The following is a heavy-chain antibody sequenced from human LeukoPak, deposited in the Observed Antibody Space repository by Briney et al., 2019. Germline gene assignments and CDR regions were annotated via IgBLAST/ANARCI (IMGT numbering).Heavy chain of an antibody. V-gene: IGHV3-23*01. CDR3: AKRGIVIRAVIIIGFHKEAYYFDY. Sequence: GGSLRLSCVVSGITLSNYGMSWVRQAPGKGLEWVSGISQRGGSTNYADSVKGRFIISRDTSKNTVYLQMNSLRVEDTAVYFCAKRGIVIRAVIIIGFHKEAYYFDYWGQGILVTVSS. CDR2: ISQRGGST. D-gene: IGHD3-10*01. J-gene: IGHJ4*02. CDR1: GITLSNYG.